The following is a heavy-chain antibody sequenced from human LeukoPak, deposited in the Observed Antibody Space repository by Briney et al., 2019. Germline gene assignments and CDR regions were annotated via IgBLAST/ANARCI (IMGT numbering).Heavy chain of an antibody. J-gene: IGHJ4*02. D-gene: IGHD5/OR15-5a*01. V-gene: IGHV1-18*01. CDR1: GYIFTDYS. CDR3: ARETHTRDLVF. CDR2: ISAYNGNT. Sequence: GASVKVSCKTSGYIFTDYSLSWVRQAPGQGLEWMGWISAYNGNTEYAQKVQDRITLTTDTSTATAYLELRTLRSDDTAVYYCARETHTRDLVFWGQGTLVTVSS.